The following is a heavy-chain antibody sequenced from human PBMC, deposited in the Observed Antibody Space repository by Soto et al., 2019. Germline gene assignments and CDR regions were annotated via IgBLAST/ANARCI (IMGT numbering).Heavy chain of an antibody. Sequence: EVQLVESGGDLVQPGGSLRLSCAASGFVFNTYGMNWVRQAPGKGLEWISYISSSSVTIYYADSLKGRFTVSRDNAQNSLFLQMNSLTAEDTAVYYCARDGGYNYAPDYWGQGTLVTVSS. D-gene: IGHD5-12*01. CDR2: ISSSSVTI. V-gene: IGHV3-48*01. CDR1: GFVFNTYG. J-gene: IGHJ4*02. CDR3: ARDGGYNYAPDY.